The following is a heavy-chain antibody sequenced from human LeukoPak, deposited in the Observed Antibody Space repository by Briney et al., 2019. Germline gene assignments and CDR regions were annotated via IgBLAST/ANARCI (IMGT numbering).Heavy chain of an antibody. CDR2: ISYDGSTK. Sequence: GGSLRLSCAASGFTFSNYGMHWVRQAPGKGLEWVAAISYDGSTKYYADSVKGRFTISRDNSKNTLFLQMNSLRAEDTAVYYCARDFVAYDSSGYPPFVDYWGQGTLVTVSS. CDR1: GFTFSNYG. V-gene: IGHV3-30*03. D-gene: IGHD3-22*01. CDR3: ARDFVAYDSSGYPPFVDY. J-gene: IGHJ4*02.